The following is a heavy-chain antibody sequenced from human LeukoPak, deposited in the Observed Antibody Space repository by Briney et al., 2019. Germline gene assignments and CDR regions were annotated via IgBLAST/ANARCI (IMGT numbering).Heavy chain of an antibody. CDR2: ISSSSSYI. CDR1: GFTFSSYS. J-gene: IGHJ5*02. Sequence: GGSLRLSCAASGFTFSSYSMNWVRQAPGKGLEWVSSISSSSSYIYYADSVKGRFTISRDNAKNSLYLQMNSLRAEDTAVYYCARLYYYGSGRELNWFDPWGQGTLVTVSS. V-gene: IGHV3-21*01. CDR3: ARLYYYGSGRELNWFDP. D-gene: IGHD3-10*01.